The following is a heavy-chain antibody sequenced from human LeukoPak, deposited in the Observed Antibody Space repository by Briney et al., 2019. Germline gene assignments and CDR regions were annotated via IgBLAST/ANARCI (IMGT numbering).Heavy chain of an antibody. CDR3: ARGRNWNYVGVDY. D-gene: IGHD1-7*01. CDR2: IYYSGST. J-gene: IGHJ4*02. CDR1: GGSISSGGYY. Sequence: SETPSLTCTVSGGSISSGGYYWSWIRQHPGKGLEWIGYIYYSGSTNYNPSLKSRVTISVDTSKNQFSLKLSSVTAADTAVYYCARGRNWNYVGVDYWGQGTLVTVSS. V-gene: IGHV4-61*08.